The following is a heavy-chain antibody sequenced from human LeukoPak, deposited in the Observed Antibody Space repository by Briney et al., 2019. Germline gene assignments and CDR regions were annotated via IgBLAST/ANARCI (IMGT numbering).Heavy chain of an antibody. J-gene: IGHJ3*01. V-gene: IGHV3-33*01. CDR2: IWYDGSDE. CDR3: ARAGDAFDL. Sequence: PGRSLRLPCAASGFTFSSYGMHWVRQAPAKGLEWVAVIWYDGSDEYYTDSVKGRFTIFRDNSKNTLYLQMNSLRAEDTAIYYCARAGDAFDLWGQGTMVTVSS. CDR1: GFTFSSYG.